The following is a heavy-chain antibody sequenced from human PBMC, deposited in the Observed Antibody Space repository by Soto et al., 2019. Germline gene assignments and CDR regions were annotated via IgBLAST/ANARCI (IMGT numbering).Heavy chain of an antibody. CDR3: ARDDEYSGNGMDV. Sequence: QVQLVESGGGVVQPGRSLSLSCAASGFTFSNYGMHWVRLAPGKGLEWVAVILNDGSNSYHADSVKDRCTISRDNSKNTLSLQMNSLRAEDTAVYYCARDDEYSGNGMDVWGQGTTVTVS. CDR1: GFTFSNYG. CDR2: ILNDGSNS. V-gene: IGHV3-33*01. D-gene: IGHD3-10*01. J-gene: IGHJ6*02.